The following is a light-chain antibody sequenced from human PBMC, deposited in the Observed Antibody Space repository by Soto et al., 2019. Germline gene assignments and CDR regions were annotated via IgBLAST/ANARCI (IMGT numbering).Light chain of an antibody. CDR3: SSYTGSSTLPYV. V-gene: IGLV2-14*01. CDR2: EVS. CDR1: SSDVGGYNY. J-gene: IGLJ1*01. Sequence: QSVLTQPASVSGSPGQSITISCTGTSSDVGGYNYVSWYQQHPGKAPKLMIYEVSNRPSGVSNRFSGSKSGNTASLTISGLQAEDEADYYCSSYTGSSTLPYVFGTGTKVTVL.